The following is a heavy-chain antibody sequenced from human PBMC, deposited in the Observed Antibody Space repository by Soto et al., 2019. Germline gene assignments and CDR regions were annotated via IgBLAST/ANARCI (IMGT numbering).Heavy chain of an antibody. D-gene: IGHD3-22*01. CDR2: IYPGDSDT. CDR1: GYSFTSYW. CDR3: ARSKLTYYYDSPIHWFDP. V-gene: IGHV5-51*01. Sequence: PGESLKISCKGSGYSFTSYWIGWVRRMPGKGLEWMGIIYPGDSDTRYSPSFQGQVTISADKSISTAYLQWSSLKASDTAMYYCARSKLTYYYDSPIHWFDPWGQGTLVTVSS. J-gene: IGHJ5*02.